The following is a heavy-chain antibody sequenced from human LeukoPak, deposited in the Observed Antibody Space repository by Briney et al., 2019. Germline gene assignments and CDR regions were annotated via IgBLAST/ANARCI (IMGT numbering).Heavy chain of an antibody. Sequence: GGSLRLSCAASGFTFSSYWMSWVRQAPGKGLEWVANIKQDGSEKYYVDSVKGRFTISRDNAKNSLYLQMNSLRAEDTAVYYCARDKAYYGSGSYLDYWGRGTLVTVSS. CDR2: IKQDGSEK. CDR3: ARDKAYYGSGSYLDY. D-gene: IGHD3-10*01. J-gene: IGHJ4*02. V-gene: IGHV3-7*03. CDR1: GFTFSSYW.